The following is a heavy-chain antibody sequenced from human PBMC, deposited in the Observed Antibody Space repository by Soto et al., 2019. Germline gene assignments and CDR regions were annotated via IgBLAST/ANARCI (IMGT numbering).Heavy chain of an antibody. CDR3: ARDMLGPRAFDY. V-gene: IGHV3-74*01. D-gene: IGHD3-10*02. Sequence: GGSLRLSCSVSGFTFSSHWMHWVRQAPGKGLVWVSRISTDGSRTTYADSVKGRVTISRDNAKNTLYLDMSSLRAKDTAVYYCARDMLGPRAFDYWGQGTLVTVSS. CDR2: ISTDGSRT. J-gene: IGHJ4*02. CDR1: GFTFSSHW.